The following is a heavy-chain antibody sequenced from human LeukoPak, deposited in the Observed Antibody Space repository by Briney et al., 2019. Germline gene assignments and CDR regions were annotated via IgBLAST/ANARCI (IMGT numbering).Heavy chain of an antibody. V-gene: IGHV1-2*02. J-gene: IGHJ3*02. CDR1: GYTFTDYY. CDR2: INPNSGDT. Sequence: ASVKVSCKASGYTFTDYYMHWVRQAPGQGLEWMGWINPNSGDTNYAQKFQGRVTMTRDTSISIVYMELSRLRSDDTAVYYCARADSDAFDIWGQGTMVTVSS. CDR3: ARADSDAFDI.